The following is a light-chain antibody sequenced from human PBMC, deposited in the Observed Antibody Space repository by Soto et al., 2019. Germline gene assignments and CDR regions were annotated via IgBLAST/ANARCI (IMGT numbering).Light chain of an antibody. Sequence: VMTQSPATLSVSPGARTTLSFRTSATVNKNLAWYQQQPCQAPRLLMFGASIMATGIHARFSGGGSWTEFTLTISSLQSVDFVVYYCQQYYYWPGTFGQGTKVDI. CDR1: ATVNKN. CDR3: QQYYYWPGT. V-gene: IGKV3-15*01. CDR2: GAS. J-gene: IGKJ1*01.